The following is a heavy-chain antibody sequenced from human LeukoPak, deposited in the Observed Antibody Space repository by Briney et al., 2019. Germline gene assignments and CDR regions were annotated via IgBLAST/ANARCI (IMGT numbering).Heavy chain of an antibody. Sequence: SETLSLTCTVSGGSISSHYWSWIRQPPGKGLEWIGYIYYSGSTNYNPSLKSRVTISVDTSKNQFSLKLSSVTAADTAVYYCARVKKWERPYYRDVWGKGTTVTVSS. CDR2: IYYSGST. J-gene: IGHJ6*03. D-gene: IGHD1-26*01. CDR3: ARVKKWERPYYRDV. V-gene: IGHV4-59*11. CDR1: GGSISSHY.